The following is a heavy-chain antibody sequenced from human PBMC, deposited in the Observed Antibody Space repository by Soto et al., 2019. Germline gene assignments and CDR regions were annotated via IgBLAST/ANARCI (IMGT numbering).Heavy chain of an antibody. CDR1: GGSFSGYY. CDR3: ARREGQWFGELLYGWFDP. Sequence: QVQLQQWGAGLLKPSETLSLTCAVYGGSFSGYYWSWIRQPPGKGLEWIGEINHSGSTNYNPSLNSRVTISVDTSKNQFSLKLSSVTAADTAVYYCARREGQWFGELLYGWFDPWGQGTLVTVSS. V-gene: IGHV4-34*01. J-gene: IGHJ5*02. CDR2: INHSGST. D-gene: IGHD3-10*01.